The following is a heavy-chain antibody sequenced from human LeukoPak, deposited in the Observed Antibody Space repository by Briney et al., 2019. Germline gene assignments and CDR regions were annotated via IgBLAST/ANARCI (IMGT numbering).Heavy chain of an antibody. CDR3: ARVEEQWLN. CDR2: LYSGGST. CDR1: GFTFSSNY. D-gene: IGHD6-19*01. J-gene: IGHJ4*02. V-gene: IGHV3-53*01. Sequence: PGGSLRLSCAASGFTFSSNYMSWVRQAAGKGLEWVSILYSGGSTYYADYVKGRFTISRDNSKNTLYLQMNSLRAEDTAVYYCARVEEQWLNWGQGTLVTVSS.